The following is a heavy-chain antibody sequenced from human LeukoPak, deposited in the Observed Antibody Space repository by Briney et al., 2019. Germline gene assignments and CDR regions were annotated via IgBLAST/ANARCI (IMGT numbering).Heavy chain of an antibody. CDR3: ARVTTDGYYNY. J-gene: IGHJ4*02. CDR1: GGSISSSNW. CDR2: IYTSGST. V-gene: IGHV4-4*02. Sequence: SETLSLTCAVSGGSISSSNWWSWVRQPPGKGLEWIGRIYTSGSTNYNPSLKSRVTISLDTSENHFSLKLSSVTAADTAVYYCARVTTDGYYNYWGQGTLVTVSS. D-gene: IGHD3-22*01.